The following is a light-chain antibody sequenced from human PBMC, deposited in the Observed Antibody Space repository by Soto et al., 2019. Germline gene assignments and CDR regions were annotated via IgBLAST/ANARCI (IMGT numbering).Light chain of an antibody. CDR1: SSDVGGYNY. CDR3: CSYAGSSRV. CDR2: DVS. Sequence: QSALTQPRSVSGSPGQSVTISCTGTSSDVGGYNYVSWYQQHPGKAPKLMIYDVSKRPSGVPDRFSGSKSGNTASLTISGLQDEDEADYYCCSYAGSSRVFGTGTKLTVL. J-gene: IGLJ1*01. V-gene: IGLV2-11*01.